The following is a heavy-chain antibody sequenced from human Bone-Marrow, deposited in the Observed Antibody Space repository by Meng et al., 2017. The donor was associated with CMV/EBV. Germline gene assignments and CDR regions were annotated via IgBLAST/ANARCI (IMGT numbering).Heavy chain of an antibody. CDR1: GFNFRSYG. Sequence: GESLKISCAASGFNFRSYGMDWVRQAPGKGLEWVAIIWYDGSNEYYADSVKGRFTISRDNSKNTLYLQMNSLRAEDTAVYYCARDQYYYDSSGSPKATYYYYGMDVWGQGTTVTVSS. CDR3: ARDQYYYDSSGSPKATYYYYGMDV. CDR2: IWYDGSNE. V-gene: IGHV3-30*02. D-gene: IGHD3-22*01. J-gene: IGHJ6*02.